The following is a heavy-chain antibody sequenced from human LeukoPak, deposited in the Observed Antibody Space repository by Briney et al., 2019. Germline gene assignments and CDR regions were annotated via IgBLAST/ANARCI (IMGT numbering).Heavy chain of an antibody. CDR3: ARVSGYSSGWVSDNWFDP. CDR2: IKQDGSEK. Sequence: GGSLRLSCAASGFTFSSYWMSWVRQAPGKGLEWVANIKQDGSEKYYVDSVKGRFTISRDNAKNPLYLQMNSLRAEDTAVYYCARVSGYSSGWVSDNWFDPWGQGTLVTVSS. D-gene: IGHD6-19*01. V-gene: IGHV3-7*01. CDR1: GFTFSSYW. J-gene: IGHJ5*02.